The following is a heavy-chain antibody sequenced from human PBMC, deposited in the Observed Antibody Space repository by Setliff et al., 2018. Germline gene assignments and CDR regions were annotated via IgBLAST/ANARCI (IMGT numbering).Heavy chain of an antibody. J-gene: IGHJ5*02. CDR3: ARGTNSGYRTDNWFDP. CDR1: GFTFNNYW. V-gene: IGHV3-7*04. D-gene: IGHD3-22*01. Sequence: GGSLRLSCEAFGFTFNNYWMSWVRQAPGKGLEWVTFMRYDGSDKYYADSVKGRFTISRDNAKNSLYLQMNSLRAEDTAVYYCARGTNSGYRTDNWFDPWGQGTLVTVSS. CDR2: MRYDGSDK.